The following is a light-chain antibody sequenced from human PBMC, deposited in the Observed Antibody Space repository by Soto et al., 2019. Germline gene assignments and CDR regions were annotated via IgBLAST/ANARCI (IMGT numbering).Light chain of an antibody. CDR2: DAS. J-gene: IGKJ5*01. Sequence: DIQITQSPSSLSASLGDRVTITFQASQNINNYLNWYQQKPGRAPKLLIYDASNLEAGVPSRFRGSGSGTDFTFTISRLQPEDIATYYCQQYENLPTFGQGTRLEIK. V-gene: IGKV1-33*01. CDR3: QQYENLPT. CDR1: QNINNY.